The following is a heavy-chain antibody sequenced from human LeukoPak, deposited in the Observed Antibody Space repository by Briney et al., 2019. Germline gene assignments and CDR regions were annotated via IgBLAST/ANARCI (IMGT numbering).Heavy chain of an antibody. Sequence: GGSLRLSCAASGFSFSTYAMGWVRQAPGKGLEWVSSISGTGDSTYYADAVKGRFTISRDNSKNTLYLQMNSLRAEDTAVYYCVEDVVVIVAAKPGIWGQGTLVTVSS. CDR1: GFSFSTYA. J-gene: IGHJ4*02. V-gene: IGHV3-23*01. CDR2: ISGTGDST. CDR3: VEDVVVIVAAKPGI. D-gene: IGHD2-15*01.